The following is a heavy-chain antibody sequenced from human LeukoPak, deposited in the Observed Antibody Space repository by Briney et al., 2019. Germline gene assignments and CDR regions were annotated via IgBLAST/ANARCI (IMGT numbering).Heavy chain of an antibody. J-gene: IGHJ4*02. CDR2: ISSSSSYI. D-gene: IGHD4-17*01. V-gene: IGHV3-21*01. CDR1: GFTFSSYS. Sequence: PGGSLRLSCAASGFTFSSYSMNWVRQAPGKGLEWVSSISSSSSYIYYADSVKGRFTISRDNSKNTLYLQMNSLRAEDTAVYYCARAGDYGDHFDYWGQGTLVTVSS. CDR3: ARAGDYGDHFDY.